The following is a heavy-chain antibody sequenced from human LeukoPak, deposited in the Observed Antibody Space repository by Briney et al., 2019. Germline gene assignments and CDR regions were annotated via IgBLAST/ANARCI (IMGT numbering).Heavy chain of an antibody. Sequence: GGSLRLSCAASGFTFSSYWMHWVRQAPGKGLVWVSRINSDGSSTSYADSVEGRFTISRDNAKNTLYLQMNSLRAEDTAVYYCASAPGRYCSGGSCYSGNYWGQGTLVTVSS. CDR3: ASAPGRYCSGGSCYSGNY. J-gene: IGHJ4*02. CDR2: INSDGSST. CDR1: GFTFSSYW. V-gene: IGHV3-74*01. D-gene: IGHD2-15*01.